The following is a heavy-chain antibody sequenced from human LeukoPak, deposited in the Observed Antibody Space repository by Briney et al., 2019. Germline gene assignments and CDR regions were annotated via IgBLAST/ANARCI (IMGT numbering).Heavy chain of an antibody. J-gene: IGHJ6*03. Sequence: GGSLRLSCAASGFTFSSYGMHWVRQAPGKGLEWVAVIWYDGSNKYYADSVKGRFTISRDNSKNTLYLQMNSLRAEDTAVYYCAKEGAAAPLNYYYYYMDVWGKGTTVTVSS. CDR1: GFTFSSYG. CDR2: IWYDGSNK. CDR3: AKEGAAAPLNYYYYYMDV. D-gene: IGHD6-13*01. V-gene: IGHV3-33*06.